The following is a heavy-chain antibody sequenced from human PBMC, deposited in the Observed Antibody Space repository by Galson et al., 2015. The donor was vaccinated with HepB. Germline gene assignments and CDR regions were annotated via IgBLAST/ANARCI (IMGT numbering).Heavy chain of an antibody. CDR1: GGTFSSYA. CDR2: IIPIFGTA. D-gene: IGHD1-26*01. Sequence: SVKVSCKASGGTFSSYAISWVRQAPGQGLEWMGGIIPIFGTANYAQKFQGRVTITADESTSTAYMELSSLRSEDTAVYYCARDSGSYHPPVYYGMDVWGQGTTVTVSS. J-gene: IGHJ6*02. CDR3: ARDSGSYHPPVYYGMDV. V-gene: IGHV1-69*13.